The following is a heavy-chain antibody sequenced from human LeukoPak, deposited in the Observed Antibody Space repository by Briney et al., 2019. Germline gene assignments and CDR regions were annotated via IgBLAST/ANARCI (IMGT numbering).Heavy chain of an antibody. V-gene: IGHV3-21*01. CDR2: ISSSSSYI. CDR3: ARDGALVDTAMVTDY. CDR1: GFTFSSYS. D-gene: IGHD5-18*01. Sequence: PGGSLRLSCAASGFTFSSYSMNWVRQAPGKGLEWVSSISSSSSYIYYADSVKGRFTISRDNAKNSLYLQMNSLRAEDTAVYYCARDGALVDTAMVTDYWGQGTLVTVPS. J-gene: IGHJ4*02.